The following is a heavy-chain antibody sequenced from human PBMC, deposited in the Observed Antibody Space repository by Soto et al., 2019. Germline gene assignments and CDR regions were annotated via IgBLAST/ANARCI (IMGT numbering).Heavy chain of an antibody. CDR2: ISYDGSNK. CDR3: AKDQWNDSSCFPSGMDV. J-gene: IGHJ6*01. D-gene: IGHD3-22*01. V-gene: IGHV3-30*18. Sequence: KGLEWLAVISYDGSNKYYADSVKGRFTISRDNSKNTLYLQMNSLRAKDTAGYYCAKDQWNDSSCFPSGMDVWGQGPTVT.